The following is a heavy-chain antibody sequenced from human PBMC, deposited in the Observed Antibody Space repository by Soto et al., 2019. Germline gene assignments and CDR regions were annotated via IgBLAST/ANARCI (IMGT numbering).Heavy chain of an antibody. D-gene: IGHD3-10*01. J-gene: IGHJ4*02. V-gene: IGHV1-18*01. Sequence: ASVKVSCKASGNTFASHGFSWVRQAPGQGLEWMGWISGFNGQTNYALKFQGRVTLTTDTSTSTAYMELRSLRSDDTAVYFCARVDPRGVAVVRNYWGQGTLVTVSS. CDR3: ARVDPRGVAVVRNY. CDR2: ISGFNGQT. CDR1: GNTFASHG.